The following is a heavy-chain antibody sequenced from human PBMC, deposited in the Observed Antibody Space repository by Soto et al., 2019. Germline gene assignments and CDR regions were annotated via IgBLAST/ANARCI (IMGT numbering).Heavy chain of an antibody. J-gene: IGHJ4*02. Sequence: LSLTCTVSRGSINSNNYYWAWIRQPPGKGLAWIASIYYDGSTYYNPSLKSRVTISIDTSKNQFSLGLRSVTAADTAIYYCAKGVVDDTRHTDFDSWGQGTLVTVS. CDR1: RGSINSNNYY. D-gene: IGHD2-15*01. CDR3: AKGVVDDTRHTDFDS. CDR2: IYYDGST. V-gene: IGHV4-39*01.